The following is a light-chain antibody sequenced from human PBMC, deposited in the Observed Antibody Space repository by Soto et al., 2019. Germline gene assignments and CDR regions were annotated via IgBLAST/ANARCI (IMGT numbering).Light chain of an antibody. V-gene: IGKV2-30*01. Sequence: DVVMTQSPLSLPVTLGQPASISCRSSQSLEYSDGNTYLNWFQQRPGQSPRRLIYKVSTRDSGVPDRFSGSGSGSDFTLKISRVEAEDVGLYYCMQATPWPRTSGQGTKVEIK. CDR3: MQATPWPRT. J-gene: IGKJ1*01. CDR2: KVS. CDR1: QSLEYSDGNTY.